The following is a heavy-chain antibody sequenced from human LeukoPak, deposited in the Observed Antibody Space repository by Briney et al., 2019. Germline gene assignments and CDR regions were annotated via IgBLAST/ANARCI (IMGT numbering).Heavy chain of an antibody. CDR1: GYTLTELS. D-gene: IGHD6-19*01. J-gene: IGHJ4*02. CDR3: ARDRAGTIDY. Sequence: GASVKVSCKVSGYTLTELSMHWVRQAPGKGLEWMGGFDPEDGETIYAQKLQGRVTMTTDTSTSTAYMELRSLRSDDTAVYYCARDRAGTIDYWGQGTLVTVSS. CDR2: FDPEDGET. V-gene: IGHV1-24*01.